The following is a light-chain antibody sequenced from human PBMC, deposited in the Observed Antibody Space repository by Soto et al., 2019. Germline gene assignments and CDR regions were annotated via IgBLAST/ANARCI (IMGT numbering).Light chain of an antibody. V-gene: IGKV3-15*01. CDR2: GAS. CDR1: QSVSSN. J-gene: IGKJ1*01. CDR3: QQYNNWPPET. Sequence: EIVMTQSPATLSVSPGERATLSCRASQSVSSNLAWYQQKPGQAPRLLLYGASTRATGIPARFSGSGSGTEVTLTISSLQSEDFAVYYGQQYNNWPPETFGQGTKVESK.